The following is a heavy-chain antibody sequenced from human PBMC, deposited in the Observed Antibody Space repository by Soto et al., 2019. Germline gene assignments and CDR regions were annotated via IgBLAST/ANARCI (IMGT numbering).Heavy chain of an antibody. CDR3: ARAGYRIWFGELPSDY. J-gene: IGHJ4*02. CDR2: ISAYNGNT. CDR1: GYTFTSYG. Sequence: QVQLVQSGAEVKKPGASVKVSCKASGYTFTSYGISWVRQAPGQGLEWMGWISAYNGNTNYAQKLQGRVTMTTDTSTCTAYMELRSLRSDDPAVYYCARAGYRIWFGELPSDYWGQGTLVTVSS. V-gene: IGHV1-18*01. D-gene: IGHD3-10*01.